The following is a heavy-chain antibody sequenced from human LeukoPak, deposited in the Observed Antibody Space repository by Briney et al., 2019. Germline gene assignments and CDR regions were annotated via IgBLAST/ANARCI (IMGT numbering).Heavy chain of an antibody. Sequence: PSETLSLTCAVSYGSISTSNWWTWVRQPPGKGLEWIGEISHSGTTNYNPSLKSRVTISVDKSKNQFSLKLSSVTAADTAVYYCARDDFDSRAFDIWGQGTMVTVSS. D-gene: IGHD3-22*01. CDR2: ISHSGTT. J-gene: IGHJ3*02. CDR1: YGSISTSNW. V-gene: IGHV4-4*02. CDR3: ARDDFDSRAFDI.